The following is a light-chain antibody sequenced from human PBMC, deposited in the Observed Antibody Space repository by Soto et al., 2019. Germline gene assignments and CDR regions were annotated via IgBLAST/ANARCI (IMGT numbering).Light chain of an antibody. CDR3: QQGIRWALS. Sequence: ITQSRSTQSQSPAEGVPVCFWAGQDVTNCVAWYQQKRGQAPRLLIYYVSALHSGVSARFSGSGSGTDFTLTINGLQAEDFAVYFCQQGIRWALSFGQGTRLEIK. J-gene: IGKJ5*01. CDR1: QDVTNC. V-gene: IGKV3-15*01. CDR2: YVS.